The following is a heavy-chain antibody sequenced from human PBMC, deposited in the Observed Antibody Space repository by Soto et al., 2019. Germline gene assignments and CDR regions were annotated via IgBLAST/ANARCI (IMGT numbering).Heavy chain of an antibody. CDR3: PSPPEPGTSDAFDI. D-gene: IGHD1-1*01. CDR2: IYRIAST. Sequence: QLQLQESGPGLVKPSETLSLTCTVSGGSISSTTYYCGWIRQPPGKGLEWIGSIYRIASTYYHPSLKRRVTISVHTSNAQISLRLSSVTPAHTAVYYSPSPPEPGTSDAFDISGQGTKVT. J-gene: IGHJ3*02. V-gene: IGHV4-39*01. CDR1: GGSISSTTYY.